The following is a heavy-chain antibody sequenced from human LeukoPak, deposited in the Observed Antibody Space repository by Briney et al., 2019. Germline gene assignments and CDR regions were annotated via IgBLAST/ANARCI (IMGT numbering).Heavy chain of an antibody. Sequence: SETLSLTCTVSGGSITSGSFYWSWIRQPAGKGLEWIGRIYTSGSTNYNPSHKSRITISVATSKNQFSLKLSSVTAADTAVYYCARDLDWNFSNWFDPWGQGTLVTASS. J-gene: IGHJ5*02. V-gene: IGHV4-61*02. CDR2: IYTSGST. CDR3: ARDLDWNFSNWFDP. CDR1: GGSITSGSFY. D-gene: IGHD1-7*01.